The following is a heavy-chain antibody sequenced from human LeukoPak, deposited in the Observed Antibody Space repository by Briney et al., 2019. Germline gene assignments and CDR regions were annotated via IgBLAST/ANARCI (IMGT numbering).Heavy chain of an antibody. CDR3: AKDLERYSSGWYVFDY. V-gene: IGHV3-23*01. J-gene: IGHJ4*02. Sequence: GGSLRLSCAASGFTFSSYWMNWVRQAPGKGLEWVSAISGSGGSTYYADSVKGRFTISRDNSKNTLYLQMNSLRAEDTAVYYCAKDLERYSSGWYVFDYWGQGTLVTVSS. D-gene: IGHD6-19*01. CDR1: GFTFSSYW. CDR2: ISGSGGST.